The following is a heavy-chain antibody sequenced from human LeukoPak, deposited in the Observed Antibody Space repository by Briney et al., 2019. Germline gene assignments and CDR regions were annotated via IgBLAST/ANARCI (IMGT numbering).Heavy chain of an antibody. CDR1: GGSISNYY. V-gene: IGHV4-59*01. D-gene: IGHD3-10*01. J-gene: IGHJ4*02. CDR3: ARDTIMVRGVPFDY. Sequence: SETLSLTCTVSGGSISNYYWTWIRQPPGKGLEWTGYVHYSGSTNYNPSLKGRVTISVDTSNNQFSLKLSSVTPADTAVYYCARDTIMVRGVPFDYWGQGTLVTVSS. CDR2: VHYSGST.